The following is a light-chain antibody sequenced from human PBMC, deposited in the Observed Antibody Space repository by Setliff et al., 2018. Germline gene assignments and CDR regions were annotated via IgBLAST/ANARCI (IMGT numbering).Light chain of an antibody. CDR2: AVD. CDR1: SSDVGAYNY. Sequence: QSALTQPASVSGYPGQSITISCAGTSSDVGAYNYVSWYQRNPGKAPKLLIYAVDNRPSGVSDRFSGSKSGNPASLTISGLQAEDEADYYCGSYARSSAPYVFGTGTKVTVL. CDR3: GSYARSSAPYV. J-gene: IGLJ1*01. V-gene: IGLV2-14*01.